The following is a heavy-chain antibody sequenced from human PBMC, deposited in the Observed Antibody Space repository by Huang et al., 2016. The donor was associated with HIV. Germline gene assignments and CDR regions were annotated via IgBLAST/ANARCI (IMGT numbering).Heavy chain of an antibody. CDR3: ARGPDYYDSSGREAFDI. CDR2: SNHSGST. J-gene: IGHJ3*02. Sequence: QVQLQQWGAGLLKPSETLSLTCAVYGGSFSGDYWSWLRQPPGKGLEWSGESNHSGSTTYNPSLKSRCTISGDTSKTQFSLKLNSVTAADTAVYYCARGPDYYDSSGREAFDIWGQGTMVTVSS. D-gene: IGHD3-22*01. CDR1: GGSFSGDY. V-gene: IGHV4-34*01.